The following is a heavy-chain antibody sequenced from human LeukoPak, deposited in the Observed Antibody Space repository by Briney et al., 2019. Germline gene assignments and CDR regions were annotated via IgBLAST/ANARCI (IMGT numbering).Heavy chain of an antibody. D-gene: IGHD3-22*01. J-gene: IGHJ4*02. CDR1: GFTVSSNY. V-gene: IGHV3-66*01. Sequence: GGSLRLSCAASGFTVSSNYMSWVRQAPGKGLEWVSVIYSGGTTYYADSVKGRFTISRDNSKNTLYLQMNSLRVEDMAVYYCARKEVAYYDNVWGQGTLVTVSS. CDR3: ARKEVAYYDNV. CDR2: IYSGGTT.